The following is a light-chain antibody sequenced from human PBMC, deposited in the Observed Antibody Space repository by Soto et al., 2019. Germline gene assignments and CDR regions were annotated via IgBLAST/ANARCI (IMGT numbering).Light chain of an antibody. CDR3: QQYSSYPFT. J-gene: IGKJ4*01. CDR1: QSLSSK. V-gene: IGKV1-5*03. Sequence: DIQMTQSPPTLPATVGDRVTITCRASQSLSSKLAWYQQKPGKAPKVLVNKASSLQSGVPSRFSGSGSGTEFTLTISSLQPDDFATYYCQQYSSYPFTFGGGTKVDIK. CDR2: KAS.